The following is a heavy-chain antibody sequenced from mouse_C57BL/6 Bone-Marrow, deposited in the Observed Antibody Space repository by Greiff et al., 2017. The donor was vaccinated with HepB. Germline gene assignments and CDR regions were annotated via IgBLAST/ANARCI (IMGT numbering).Heavy chain of an antibody. D-gene: IGHD1-1*01. V-gene: IGHV1-81*01. CDR3: ARWIYYYGSSYRNYFDY. J-gene: IGHJ2*01. Sequence: VQLQQSGAELARPGASVKLSCKASGYTFTSYGISWVKQRTGQGLEWIGEIYPRSGNTYYNEKFKGKATLTADKSSSTAYMELRSLTSEDSAVYFCARWIYYYGSSYRNYFDYWGQGTTLTVSS. CDR2: IYPRSGNT. CDR1: GYTFTSYG.